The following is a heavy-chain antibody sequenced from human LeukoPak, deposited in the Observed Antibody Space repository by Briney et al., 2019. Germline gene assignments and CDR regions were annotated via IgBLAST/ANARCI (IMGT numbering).Heavy chain of an antibody. Sequence: SETLSPTCTVSGGSISIYYWSWIRQPPGKGLEWLGYIYYSGNTNYNPSLKSRVTISVDTSRNQFSLKLNSLTTADTAVYYCTRGAGWLIDYWGQGILVTVSS. V-gene: IGHV4-59*01. J-gene: IGHJ4*02. CDR3: TRGAGWLIDY. D-gene: IGHD3-16*01. CDR1: GGSISIYY. CDR2: IYYSGNT.